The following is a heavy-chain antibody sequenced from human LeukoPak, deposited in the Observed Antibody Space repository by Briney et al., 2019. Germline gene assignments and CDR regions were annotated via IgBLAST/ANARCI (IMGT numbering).Heavy chain of an antibody. CDR3: ARDGPMTYGSGKRGKIDY. CDR2: INPSGGST. D-gene: IGHD3-10*01. CDR1: GYTFTSYY. Sequence: ASVKVSCKASGYTFTSYYMHWVRQAPGQGLEWMGIINPSGGSTSYAQKFQGGVTMTRDTSTSTVYMELSSLRSEDTAVYYCARDGPMTYGSGKRGKIDYWGQGTLVTVSS. V-gene: IGHV1-46*01. J-gene: IGHJ4*02.